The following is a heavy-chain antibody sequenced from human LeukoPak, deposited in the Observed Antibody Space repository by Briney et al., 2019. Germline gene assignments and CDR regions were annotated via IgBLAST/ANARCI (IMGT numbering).Heavy chain of an antibody. V-gene: IGHV4-39*07. CDR3: AGGIVGAQFDY. J-gene: IGHJ4*02. CDR1: GGSISSSSYY. Sequence: KASETLSLTCTVSGGSISSSSYYWGWIRQPPGKGLEWIGSIYYSGSTYYNPSLKSRVTISVDTSKNQFSLKLSSVTAADTAVYYCAGGIVGAQFDYWGQGTLVTVSS. D-gene: IGHD1-26*01. CDR2: IYYSGST.